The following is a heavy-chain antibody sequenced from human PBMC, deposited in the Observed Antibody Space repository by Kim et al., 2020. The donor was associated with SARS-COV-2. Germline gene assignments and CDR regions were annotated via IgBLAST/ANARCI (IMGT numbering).Heavy chain of an antibody. V-gene: IGHV2-5*01. Sequence: KHYSPSLKSRLTITKDTSKNQVVLTMTNMDPVDTATYYCAHFYSSSYFDYWGQGTLVTVSS. J-gene: IGHJ4*02. D-gene: IGHD6-13*01. CDR3: AHFYSSSYFDY. CDR2: K.